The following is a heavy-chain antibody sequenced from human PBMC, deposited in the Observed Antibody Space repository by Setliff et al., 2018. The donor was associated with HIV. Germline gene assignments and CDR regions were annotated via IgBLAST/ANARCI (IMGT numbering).Heavy chain of an antibody. J-gene: IGHJ5*02. V-gene: IGHV4-39*01. CDR1: GGSINSPNYY. CDR2: VYYGGNT. D-gene: IGHD3-3*01. Sequence: SETLSLTCSVSGGSINSPNYYWGWIRQPPGKGLEWVGSVYYGGNTYYRPSLKTRLTISLDTSKNQFSLKMSSVTAADTAVYYCARGNTISEVVTTNWLDPWGQGILVTVSS. CDR3: ARGNTISEVVTTNWLDP.